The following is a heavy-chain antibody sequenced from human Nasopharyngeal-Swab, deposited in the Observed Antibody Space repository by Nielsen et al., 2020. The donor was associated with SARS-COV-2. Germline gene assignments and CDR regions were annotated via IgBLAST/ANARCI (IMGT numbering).Heavy chain of an antibody. CDR1: GGSISSYY. CDR3: AKYLRAGMAGNWFDP. D-gene: IGHD5-24*01. J-gene: IGHJ5*02. Sequence: SETLSLTCTVSGGSISSYYWSWIRQPPGKGLEWIGYIYYSGSTNYNPSLKSRVTISVDTSKNQFSLKLSSVTAADTAVYYCAKYLRAGMAGNWFDPWGQGTLVTVSS. CDR2: IYYSGST. V-gene: IGHV4-59*08.